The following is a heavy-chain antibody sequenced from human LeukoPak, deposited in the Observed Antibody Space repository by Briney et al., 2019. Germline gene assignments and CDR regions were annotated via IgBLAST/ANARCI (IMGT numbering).Heavy chain of an antibody. V-gene: IGHV4-34*01. D-gene: IGHD2-2*03. CDR2: INHSGSI. Sequence: PSETLSLTCAVYGGSFSGYYWSWIRQPPGKGLEWIGEINHSGSINYNPSLKSRVTISVDTSKNQFSLKLSSVTAADTAVYYCARVSLGYCSSTSCYEFGYRRNNWFDPWGQGTLVTVSS. CDR1: GGSFSGYY. J-gene: IGHJ5*02. CDR3: ARVSLGYCSSTSCYEFGYRRNNWFDP.